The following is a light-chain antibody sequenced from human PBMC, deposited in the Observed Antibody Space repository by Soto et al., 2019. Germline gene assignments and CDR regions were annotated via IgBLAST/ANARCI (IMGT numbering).Light chain of an antibody. CDR3: QQYETFSGT. Sequence: IRMSQYPSSLSASVGDRVTITCQASQNINNYLNWYQQKPGRAPKLLIYDASNLEAGVPSRFRGSGSGTDFTLTISSLQPEDFATYYCQQYETFSGTFGPGTKVDI. J-gene: IGKJ1*01. V-gene: IGKV1-33*01. CDR1: QNINNY. CDR2: DAS.